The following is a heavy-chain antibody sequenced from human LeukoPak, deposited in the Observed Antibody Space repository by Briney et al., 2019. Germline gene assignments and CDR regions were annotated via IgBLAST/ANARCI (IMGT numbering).Heavy chain of an antibody. J-gene: IGHJ4*02. CDR1: GYTFTSYY. D-gene: IGHD2-15*01. CDR2: INPSGGST. V-gene: IGHV1-46*01. Sequence: ASVKVSCKASGYTFTSYYMHWVRQAPGQGLEWMGIINPSGGSTSYAQKFQGRATMTRDTSTSTVYMELSSLRSEDTAVYYCASHSLHRSVSGYLDYWGQGTLVTVSS. CDR3: ASHSLHRSVSGYLDY.